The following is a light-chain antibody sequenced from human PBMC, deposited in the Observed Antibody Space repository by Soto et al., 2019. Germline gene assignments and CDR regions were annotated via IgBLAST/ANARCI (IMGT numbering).Light chain of an antibody. Sequence: EIVLTQSPGTLSLSPGERATLSCRASQSISSSYLAWYQQKPGQAPRLLIYGASTRATGIPDRFSGSGSETDFTLTINSLQPEDFAVYYCQHRHNFGPGTKVDF. V-gene: IGKV3D-20*02. J-gene: IGKJ3*01. CDR3: QHRHN. CDR1: QSISSSY. CDR2: GAS.